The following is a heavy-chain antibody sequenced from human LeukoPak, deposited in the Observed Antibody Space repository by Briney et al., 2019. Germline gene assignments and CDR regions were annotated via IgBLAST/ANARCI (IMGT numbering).Heavy chain of an antibody. J-gene: IGHJ4*02. Sequence: PGGSLRLSCVASGFTFSSYSMSWVRQAPGKGLEWVSGISGSGGSTYYADSVKGRFTISRDNSKNTLYLQMNSLRAEDTAIYYCAKVAYSYNSGSPTRTPPDYWGQGTLVTVSS. V-gene: IGHV3-23*01. CDR1: GFTFSSYS. D-gene: IGHD3-10*01. CDR3: AKVAYSYNSGSPTRTPPDY. CDR2: ISGSGGST.